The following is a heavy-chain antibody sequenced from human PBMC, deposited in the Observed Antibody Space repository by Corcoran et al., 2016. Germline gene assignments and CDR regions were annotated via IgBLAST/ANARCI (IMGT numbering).Heavy chain of an antibody. CDR1: GYSFTSYW. CDR2: IYPGDSDT. Sequence: EVQLGQSGGEVKKPGESLKISCKGSGYSFTSYWIGWVRQMLGKGLEWVGIIYPGDSDTRYSPSFQGQVTISADKSISTAYLQWSSLKASDTAMYSCASPTYYYDSSGYYLNAFDIWGQGTMVTVSS. J-gene: IGHJ3*02. D-gene: IGHD3-22*01. V-gene: IGHV5-51*01. CDR3: ASPTYYYDSSGYYLNAFDI.